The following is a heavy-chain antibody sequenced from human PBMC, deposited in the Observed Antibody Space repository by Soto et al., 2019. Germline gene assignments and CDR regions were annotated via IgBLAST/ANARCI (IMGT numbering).Heavy chain of an antibody. V-gene: IGHV3-21*01. J-gene: IGHJ4*02. CDR3: ARDPGDGYSSSRRLDY. CDR2: ISSSRSYI. D-gene: IGHD2-21*01. Sequence: EVQLVESGGGLVKPGGSLRLSCAASGFTFSSYSMNWVRQAPGKGLEWVSSISSSRSYIYYADSVKGRFTISRDNAKNALYLQMNSLRAEDTAVYYCARDPGDGYSSSRRLDYWGQGTLVTVSS. CDR1: GFTFSSYS.